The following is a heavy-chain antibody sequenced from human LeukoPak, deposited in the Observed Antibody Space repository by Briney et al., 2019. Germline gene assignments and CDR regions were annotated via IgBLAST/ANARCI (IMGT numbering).Heavy chain of an antibody. Sequence: SETLSLTCTVSGYSISSGYYWSWIRQPPGKGLEWIGEINHSGSTNYNPSLKSRVTISVDTSKNQFSLKLSSVTAADTAVYYCARLVRGVIISYYFDYWGQGTLVTASS. D-gene: IGHD3-10*01. CDR1: GYSISSGYY. J-gene: IGHJ4*02. CDR2: INHSGST. V-gene: IGHV4-38-2*02. CDR3: ARLVRGVIISYYFDY.